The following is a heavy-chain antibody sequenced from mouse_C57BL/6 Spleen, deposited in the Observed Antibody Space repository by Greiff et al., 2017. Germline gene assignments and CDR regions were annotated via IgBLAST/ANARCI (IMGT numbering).Heavy chain of an antibody. Sequence: EVQRVQSGGGLVQPGGSMKLSCVASGFTFTNYWMNWVRQSPEKGLEWVAQISFNSDNYATNYAESVKGRFTISRDDYKGSVYLQMNDLRAEDTGIYYCTGGDYAWFAYWGQGTLVTVSA. V-gene: IGHV6-3*01. CDR2: ISFNSDNYAT. D-gene: IGHD2-4*01. CDR3: TGGDYAWFAY. CDR1: GFTFTNYW. J-gene: IGHJ3*01.